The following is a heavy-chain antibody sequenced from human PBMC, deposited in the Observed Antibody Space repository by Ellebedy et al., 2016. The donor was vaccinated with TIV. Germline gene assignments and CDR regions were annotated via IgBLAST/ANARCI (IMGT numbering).Heavy chain of an antibody. D-gene: IGHD6-6*01. CDR1: GGSISSYY. CDR3: ARGKSNRYRSIIPRPYDY. J-gene: IGHJ4*02. CDR2: IHDSEYT. V-gene: IGHV4-59*12. Sequence: MPSETLSLTCPLSGGSISSYYWSRIRPPPGKGLEWIGYIHDSEYTNYNPSLKSRVTMSMDTSKNQFSLKVNSVTAADTAVYYCARGKSNRYRSIIPRPYDYWGQGTLVTVSS.